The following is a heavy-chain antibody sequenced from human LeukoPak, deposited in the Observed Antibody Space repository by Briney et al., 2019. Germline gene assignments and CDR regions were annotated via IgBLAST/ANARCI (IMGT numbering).Heavy chain of an antibody. J-gene: IGHJ5*02. CDR3: ARDGLAPAGTSWFDP. D-gene: IGHD6-13*01. V-gene: IGHV4-59*01. CDR2: IYYSGST. CDR1: GGSISSYY. Sequence: SETLSLTCTVSGGSISSYYWSWIRQPPGKGLEWIGYIYYSGSTNYNPSLKSRVTISVDTSKNQFSLKLSSVTAADAAVYYCARDGLAPAGTSWFDPWSQGTLVTVSS.